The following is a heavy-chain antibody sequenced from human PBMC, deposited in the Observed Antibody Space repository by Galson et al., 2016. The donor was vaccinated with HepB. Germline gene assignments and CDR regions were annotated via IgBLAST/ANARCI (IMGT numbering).Heavy chain of an antibody. CDR2: INGDDVK. D-gene: IGHD6-19*01. Sequence: ALVKPTQTLTLTCTFSGFSLSTSGMSVSWFRQPPGKALEWLARINGDDVKYYTTSLKTRLTISKDTSKNQVVLTMTNMAPVDTPTYYCSRRPIAGWYAYWGQGTLVTVSS. J-gene: IGHJ4*02. CDR3: SRRPIAGWYAY. CDR1: GFSLSTSGMS. V-gene: IGHV2-70*11.